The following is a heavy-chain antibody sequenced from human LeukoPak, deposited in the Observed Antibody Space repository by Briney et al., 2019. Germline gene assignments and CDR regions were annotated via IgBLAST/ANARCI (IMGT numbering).Heavy chain of an antibody. CDR2: INPNSGGT. D-gene: IGHD2-15*01. J-gene: IGHJ4*02. Sequence: VASVKVSCKASGHTFTDYYMHWVRQAPGQGLEWMGWINPNSGGTNYAQKLQGRVTMTTETSTSTAYMELRSLRSDDTAIYYCARTCSGASCYVIYWGQGTLLTVSS. CDR1: GHTFTDYY. V-gene: IGHV1-2*02. CDR3: ARTCSGASCYVIY.